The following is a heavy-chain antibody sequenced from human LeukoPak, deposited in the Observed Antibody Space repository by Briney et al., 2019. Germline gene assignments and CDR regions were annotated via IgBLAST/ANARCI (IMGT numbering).Heavy chain of an antibody. Sequence: GGSLRLSCAASGFTFSSYSMNWVRQAPGKGLEWVSFISSSSSYIYYADSVKGRFTISRDDAKNSLYLQMNSLRAEDTAVYYCTRGHDFWGGHYTGGDWGQGTLVTVSS. D-gene: IGHD3-3*01. V-gene: IGHV3-21*01. CDR2: ISSSSSYI. CDR1: GFTFSSYS. J-gene: IGHJ4*02. CDR3: TRGHDFWGGHYTGGD.